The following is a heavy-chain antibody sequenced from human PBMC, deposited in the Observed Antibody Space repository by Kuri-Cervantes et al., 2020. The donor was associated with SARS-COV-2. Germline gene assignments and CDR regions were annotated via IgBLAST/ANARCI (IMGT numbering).Heavy chain of an antibody. CDR2: ISYDGSNK. Sequence: GGSLRLSCAASGFTFSSYAMHWVRQAPGKGLEWVAVISYDGSNKYCADSVKGRFTISRDNSKNTLYLQMNSLRAEDTAVYYCARESTGEGAFDIWGQGTMVTVSS. V-gene: IGHV3-30-3*01. J-gene: IGHJ3*02. CDR1: GFTFSSYA. CDR3: ARESTGEGAFDI. D-gene: IGHD7-27*01.